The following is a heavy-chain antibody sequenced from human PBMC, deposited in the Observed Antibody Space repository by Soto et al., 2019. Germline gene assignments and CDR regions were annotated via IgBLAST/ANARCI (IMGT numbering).Heavy chain of an antibody. CDR2: INPNSAGT. Sequence: ASVKVSCKASGYTFTGYYMHWVRQAPGQGLEWMGWINPNSAGTNYAQKFQGRVTITRDTSISTAYMELSRLRSDDTAVYYCGCGPGTGIGSYWGRGTLCTVAS. D-gene: IGHD1-26*01. J-gene: IGHJ4*02. V-gene: IGHV1-2*02. CDR3: GCGPGTGIGSY. CDR1: GYTFTGYY.